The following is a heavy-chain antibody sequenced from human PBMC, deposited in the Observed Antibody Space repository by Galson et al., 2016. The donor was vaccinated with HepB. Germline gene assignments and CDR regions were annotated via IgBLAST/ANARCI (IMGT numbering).Heavy chain of an antibody. D-gene: IGHD6-19*01. V-gene: IGHV3-23*01. CDR1: GFSFSNYA. Sequence: SLRLSCAASGFSFSNYAMNWVRQAPGEGLEWVSAISNSGDITYYADSVKGRFTISRDNSKNTLYVQMNSLRAEDTAVYYCAKDGDSSGWYYFDYWGQGTLVTVSS. CDR3: AKDGDSSGWYYFDY. J-gene: IGHJ4*02. CDR2: ISNSGDIT.